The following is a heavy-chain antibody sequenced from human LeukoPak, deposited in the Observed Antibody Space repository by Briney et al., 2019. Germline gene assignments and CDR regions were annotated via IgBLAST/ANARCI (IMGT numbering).Heavy chain of an antibody. CDR2: MNPNSGNT. Sequence: GASVKVSCKASGYTFTAYYMHWVRQAPGQGLEWMGWMNPNSGNTGYAQKFQGRVTMTRNTSISTAYMELSSLRSEDMAVYYCARGPQEWLQFRYYGMDVWGQGTTVTVSS. CDR3: ARGPQEWLQFRYYGMDV. D-gene: IGHD5-24*01. V-gene: IGHV1-8*02. CDR1: GYTFTAYY. J-gene: IGHJ6*02.